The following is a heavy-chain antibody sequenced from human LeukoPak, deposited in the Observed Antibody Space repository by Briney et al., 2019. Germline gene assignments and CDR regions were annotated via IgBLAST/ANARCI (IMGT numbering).Heavy chain of an antibody. Sequence: ASVKVSCKVSGYILTELSMHWVRQAPGKGLEWMGGFDPEDGETIYAQKFQGRITMTEDTSTDTAYMELSSLESEDTAVYYCARDASSRIVGTPLDFDYWGQGTLVTVSS. V-gene: IGHV1-24*01. CDR1: GYILTELS. CDR3: ARDASSRIVGTPLDFDY. CDR2: FDPEDGET. J-gene: IGHJ4*02. D-gene: IGHD1-26*01.